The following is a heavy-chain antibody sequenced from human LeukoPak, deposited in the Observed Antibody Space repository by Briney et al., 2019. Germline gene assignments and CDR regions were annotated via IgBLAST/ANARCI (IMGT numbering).Heavy chain of an antibody. J-gene: IGHJ5*02. CDR1: GFTFSSYG. CDR2: IRYDGSNK. D-gene: IGHD6-13*01. V-gene: IGHV3-30*02. CDR3: AKVGSSSSSWLGSWFDP. Sequence: GGSLRLSCAASGFTFSSYGMHWVRQAPGKGLEWVAFIRYDGSNKYYADSVKGRFTISRDNSKSTLYLQMNSLRAEDTAVYYCAKVGSSSSSWLGSWFDPWGQGTLVTVSS.